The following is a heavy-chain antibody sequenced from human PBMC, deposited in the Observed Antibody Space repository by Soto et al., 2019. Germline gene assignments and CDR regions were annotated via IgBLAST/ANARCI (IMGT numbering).Heavy chain of an antibody. CDR1: GFTFSTSW. D-gene: IGHD3-3*01. CDR2: INDDGSDT. J-gene: IGHJ5*01. V-gene: IGHV3-74*01. CDR3: TRWSDSNWLDS. Sequence: PGGSLRLSCAASGFTFSTSWMHWVRQAPGEGLVWVSRINDDGSDTKYADSVKGRFTISRDDAKNTVYLQMNSLRAEDTAVYYCTRWSDSNWLDSWGQGTLVTVSS.